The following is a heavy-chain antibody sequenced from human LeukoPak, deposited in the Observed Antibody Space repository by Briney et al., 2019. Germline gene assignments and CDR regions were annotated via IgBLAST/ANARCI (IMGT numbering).Heavy chain of an antibody. D-gene: IGHD3-10*01. Sequence: GGSLRLSCAASGFTFSSYSMNWVRQAPGKGLEWVSSISTSSSYIYYGDSVKGRFTISRDAAKNSLYLQMNSLRAEDTAVYYCARDGSAGYAEYYMDVWGKGTTVTVSS. CDR3: ARDGSAGYAEYYMDV. CDR2: ISTSSSYI. J-gene: IGHJ6*03. CDR1: GFTFSSYS. V-gene: IGHV3-21*01.